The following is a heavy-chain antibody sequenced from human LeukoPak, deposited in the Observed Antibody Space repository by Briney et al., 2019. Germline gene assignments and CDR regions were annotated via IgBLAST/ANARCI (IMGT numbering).Heavy chain of an antibody. D-gene: IGHD3-3*01. V-gene: IGHV4-38-2*02. Sequence: SETLSLTCAVSGYSISSGYYWGWIRQPPEKGLEWIGNIYHSGSTYYNPSLKSRVTMSVDTSNNQFSLKLSSVTPADTAVYYCARDAESYDLWSGYSFDIWGQGTMVTVSS. CDR2: IYHSGST. J-gene: IGHJ3*02. CDR3: ARDAESYDLWSGYSFDI. CDR1: GYSISSGYY.